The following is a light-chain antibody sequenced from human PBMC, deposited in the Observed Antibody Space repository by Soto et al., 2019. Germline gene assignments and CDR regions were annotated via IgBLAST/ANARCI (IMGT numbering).Light chain of an antibody. V-gene: IGKV1-5*03. CDR2: KAS. CDR3: QDYNSWT. CDR1: QSISTW. J-gene: IGKJ1*01. Sequence: DIQMTQSPSTLSASVGDRVTITCRASQSISTWLSWYQQKPGKAPKVLIYKASNLQSGVSSRFSSSGSGTEFTLTISSLQPDDFATYYCQDYNSWTFGQGTKVEI.